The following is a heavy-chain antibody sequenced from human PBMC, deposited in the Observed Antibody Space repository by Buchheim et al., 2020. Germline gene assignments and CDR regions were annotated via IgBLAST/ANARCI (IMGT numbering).Heavy chain of an antibody. D-gene: IGHD3-10*01. CDR1: GGSISSSSYY. Sequence: QLQLQESGPGLVKLSETLSLTCTVSGGSISSSSYYWGWIRQPPGKGLEWIGSIYYSGSTYYNPSLKSRVTISVDTSKNQFSLKLSSVTAADTAVYYCARDKVLWFGELLPKRYYYYGMDVWGQGTT. J-gene: IGHJ6*02. CDR2: IYYSGST. CDR3: ARDKVLWFGELLPKRYYYYGMDV. V-gene: IGHV4-39*07.